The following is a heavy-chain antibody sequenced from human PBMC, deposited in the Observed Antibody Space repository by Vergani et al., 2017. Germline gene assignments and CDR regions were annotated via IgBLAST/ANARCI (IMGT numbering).Heavy chain of an antibody. Sequence: QVQLQESGPGLVKPSETLSLTCTVSGGPISSYYWSWIRQPAGKGLEWIGRIYTSGSTNYNPSLKSRVTMSVDTSKNQFSLKLSSVTAADTAVYYCAREPQYQLLYYYYYVDVWDKVTTVTVSS. CDR2: IYTSGST. CDR3: AREPQYQLLYYYYYVDV. CDR1: GGPISSYY. J-gene: IGHJ6*03. D-gene: IGHD2-2*01. V-gene: IGHV4-4*07.